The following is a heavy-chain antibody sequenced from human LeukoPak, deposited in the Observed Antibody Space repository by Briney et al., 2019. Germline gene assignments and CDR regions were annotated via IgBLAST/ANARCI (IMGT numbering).Heavy chain of an antibody. V-gene: IGHV5-51*01. CDR3: ARLVGGSFSSVDY. CDR2: IYPGDSET. Sequence: GAALKISWKGSGYSFTSYLIGRVRQMPGTGLEWMGIIYPGDSETIYSPSFQGQVAFSSDKSISTAYLQWSSLKASDTAMYYCARLVGGSFSSVDYWGQGTLVTVSS. D-gene: IGHD1-26*01. CDR1: GYSFTSYL. J-gene: IGHJ4*02.